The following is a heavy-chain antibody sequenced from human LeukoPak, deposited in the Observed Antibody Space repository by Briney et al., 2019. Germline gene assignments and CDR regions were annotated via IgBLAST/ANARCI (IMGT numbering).Heavy chain of an antibody. V-gene: IGHV3-11*01. D-gene: IGHD3-10*01. J-gene: IGHJ4*02. CDR1: GFTLSDYY. Sequence: GGSLRLSCAASGFTLSDYYMSWIRQAPGKGLEWVSYISSSGSTIYYADSVKGRFTISRDNAKNSLYLQMNSLRAEDTAVYYCARTDYYGSGSYFDYWGQGTLVTVSS. CDR2: ISSSGSTI. CDR3: ARTDYYGSGSYFDY.